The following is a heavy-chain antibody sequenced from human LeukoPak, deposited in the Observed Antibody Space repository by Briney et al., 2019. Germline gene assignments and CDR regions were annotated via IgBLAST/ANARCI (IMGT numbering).Heavy chain of an antibody. V-gene: IGHV1-8*03. D-gene: IGHD3-16*01. CDR2: MNPNSGNT. CDR3: ARGWGSYYYYYGMDV. CDR1: GYTFTSYD. Sequence: ASVKVSCKASGYTFTSYDINWVRQATGQGLEWMGWMNPNSGNTGYAQKFQGRVTITRNTSISTAYMELSSLRSEDTAVYYCARGWGSYYYYYGMDVWGQGTTVTVSS. J-gene: IGHJ6*02.